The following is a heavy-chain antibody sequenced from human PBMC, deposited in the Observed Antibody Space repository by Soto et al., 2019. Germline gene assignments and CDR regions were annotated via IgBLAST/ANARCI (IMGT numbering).Heavy chain of an antibody. CDR3: AREKCSSTSCNHGMDV. J-gene: IGHJ6*02. CDR2: ITTTSTYK. V-gene: IGHV3-21*01. CDR1: AFTFNNFP. D-gene: IGHD2-2*01. Sequence: PGGSLRLSCVASAFTFNNFPMHWVRRAPGKGLQWLASITTTSTYKYYADSVKGRFSISRDNAKNSLYLELTNLRSEDTAVYYCAREKCSSTSCNHGMDVWGLGTTVTVSS.